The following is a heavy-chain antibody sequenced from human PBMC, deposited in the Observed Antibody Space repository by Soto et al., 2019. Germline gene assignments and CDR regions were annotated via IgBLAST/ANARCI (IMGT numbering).Heavy chain of an antibody. J-gene: IGHJ4*02. Sequence: QVQLQESGPGLVKPSGTLSLTCAVSSDSISSRSWWSWVRHPPGKGLVWIGEIYHSVSTNYNPSLKSRVTISVDKSKNQFSLKLSSVTAADTAVYYCASEGMVRGVVDYWGQGTLVTVSS. CDR2: IYHSVST. CDR1: SDSISSRSW. V-gene: IGHV4-4*02. CDR3: ASEGMVRGVVDY. D-gene: IGHD3-10*01.